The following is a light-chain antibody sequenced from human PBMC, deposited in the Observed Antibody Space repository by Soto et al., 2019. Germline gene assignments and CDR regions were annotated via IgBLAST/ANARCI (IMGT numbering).Light chain of an antibody. CDR1: QSVSSSY. Sequence: EIVLTQSPGTLSLSPGERATLPCRASQSVSSSYLAWYQQKPGQAPRLLIYGASSRATGIPDRFSGSGSGTDFTLTISRLEPEDVAVYYCQQYGSSPPFGPGTKVDIK. J-gene: IGKJ3*01. CDR3: QQYGSSPP. CDR2: GAS. V-gene: IGKV3-20*01.